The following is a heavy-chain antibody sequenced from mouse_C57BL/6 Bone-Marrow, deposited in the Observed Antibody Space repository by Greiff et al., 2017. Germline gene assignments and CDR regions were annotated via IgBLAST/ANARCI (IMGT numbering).Heavy chain of an antibody. D-gene: IGHD2-2*01. CDR3: ARGNGYWFAY. CDR2: IYPRSGNN. V-gene: IGHV1-81*01. J-gene: IGHJ3*01. CDR1: GYTFTSYG. Sequence: VQLQQSGAELARPGASVKLSCKASGYTFTSYGISWVKQRTGQGLEWIGEIYPRSGNNYYNEKFKGKATLTADKSSSTAYMELRSLTSEDSAVYFCARGNGYWFAYWGQGTLVTVSA.